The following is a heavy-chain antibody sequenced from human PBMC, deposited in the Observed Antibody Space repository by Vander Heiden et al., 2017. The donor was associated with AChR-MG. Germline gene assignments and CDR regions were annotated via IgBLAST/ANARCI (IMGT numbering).Heavy chain of an antibody. J-gene: IGHJ4*02. V-gene: IGHV3-23*01. CDR1: GFTFSNYA. Sequence: EVQLLDSGGGLVQPGGSLRLSCAASGFTFSNYAMSWVRQAPGKGLEWVSVISGSGGGIYYADSVKGRFTISRDNSKYTLYLQMNSLRAEDTAIYYCATGSDYYYFDYWGQGALVTVSS. CDR2: ISGSGGGI. CDR3: ATGSDYYYFDY. D-gene: IGHD3-10*01.